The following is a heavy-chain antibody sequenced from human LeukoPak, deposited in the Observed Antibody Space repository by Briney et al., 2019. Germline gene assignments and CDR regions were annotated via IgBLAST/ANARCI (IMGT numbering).Heavy chain of an antibody. D-gene: IGHD3-16*01. CDR3: AKDIYADYYYGMDV. V-gene: IGHV3-9*01. J-gene: IGHJ6*02. CDR1: GFTFDDYA. Sequence: PGRSLRLSCAASGFTFDDYAMHWVRHAPGKGLEWVSGISWNSGSIGYADSVKGRFTISRDNAKNSLYLQMNSLRAEDTALYYCAKDIYADYYYGMDVWGQGTTVTVSS. CDR2: ISWNSGSI.